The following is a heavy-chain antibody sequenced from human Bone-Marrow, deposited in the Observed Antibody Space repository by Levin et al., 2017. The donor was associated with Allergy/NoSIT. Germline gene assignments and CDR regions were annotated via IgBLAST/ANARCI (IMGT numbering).Heavy chain of an antibody. D-gene: IGHD2-2*01. CDR3: AILPYPRHCSSTSCYVGYYYYGMDV. Sequence: GASVKVSCKASGYTFTSYDINWVRQATGQGLEWMGWMNPNSGNTGYAQKFQGRVTMTRNTSISTAYMELSSLRSEDTAVYYCAILPYPRHCSSTSCYVGYYYYGMDVWGQGTTVTVSS. V-gene: IGHV1-8*01. CDR1: GYTFTSYD. CDR2: MNPNSGNT. J-gene: IGHJ6*02.